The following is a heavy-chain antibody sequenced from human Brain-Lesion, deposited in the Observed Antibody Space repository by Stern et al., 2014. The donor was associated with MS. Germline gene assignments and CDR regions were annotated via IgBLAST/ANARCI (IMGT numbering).Heavy chain of an antibody. CDR3: ASSIVVVPAAENKGFDP. Sequence: EVQLVESGGGLVKPGGSLRLSCAASGFNLSSYAMNWVRQAPGKGLEWVSSISSRSTYMYHADSVKGRFTISRDNAKNSLYLQMKSLRAEDTGVYYCASSIVVVPAAENKGFDPWGQGTLVTVSS. CDR1: GFNLSSYA. D-gene: IGHD2-2*01. J-gene: IGHJ5*02. V-gene: IGHV3-21*01. CDR2: ISSRSTYM.